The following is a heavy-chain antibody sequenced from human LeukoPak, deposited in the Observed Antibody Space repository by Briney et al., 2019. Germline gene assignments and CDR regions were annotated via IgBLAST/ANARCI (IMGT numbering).Heavy chain of an antibody. J-gene: IGHJ4*02. CDR2: ISSSSSYI. CDR1: GFTFSSYS. Sequence: GGSLRLSCAASGFTFSSYSMNWVRQAPGKGLEWVSSISSSSSYIYYADSVKGRFTISRDNAKNSLYLQMNSLRAEDTAVYYCARDLEYCSGGSCYSLSWSFDYWGQGTLVTVSS. V-gene: IGHV3-21*01. D-gene: IGHD2-15*01. CDR3: ARDLEYCSGGSCYSLSWSFDY.